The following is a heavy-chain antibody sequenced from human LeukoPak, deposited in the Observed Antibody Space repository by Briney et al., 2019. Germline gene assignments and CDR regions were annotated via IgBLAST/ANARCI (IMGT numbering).Heavy chain of an antibody. V-gene: IGHV4-39*07. CDR1: GGSISSSSYY. D-gene: IGHD3-22*01. CDR2: IYYSGST. J-gene: IGHJ3*02. CDR3: ASRYDSSGYPTVDAFDI. Sequence: PSETLSLTCTVSGGSISSSSYYWGWIRQPPGKGLEWIGSIYYSGSTYYNPSLKSRVTISVDTSKNQFSLKLSSVTAADTAVYYCASRYDSSGYPTVDAFDIWGQGTMVTVSS.